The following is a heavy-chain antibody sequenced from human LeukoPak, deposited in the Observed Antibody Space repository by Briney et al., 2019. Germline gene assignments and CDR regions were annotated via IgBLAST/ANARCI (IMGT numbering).Heavy chain of an antibody. Sequence: GGSLRLSCAASGFTFDNYAMHWVRQAPGKALEWLSIISWNSGYIGYADSVKGRFTISRDNAKKSLDLQMNSLRAEDTAFYYCAKVRGTYSSGYFFDYWGQGTLVTVSS. CDR3: AKVRGTYSSGYFFDY. J-gene: IGHJ4*02. V-gene: IGHV3-9*01. CDR1: GFTFDNYA. D-gene: IGHD6-19*01. CDR2: ISWNSGYI.